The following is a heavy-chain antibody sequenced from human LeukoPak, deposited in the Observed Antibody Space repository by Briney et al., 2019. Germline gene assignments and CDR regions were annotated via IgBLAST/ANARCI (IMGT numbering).Heavy chain of an antibody. J-gene: IGHJ4*02. CDR2: IYYSGST. V-gene: IGHV4-59*01. CDR1: GGSISSYY. Sequence: SETLSLTCTVSGGSISSYYWSWIRQPPGKGLEWIGYIYYSGSTNYKPSLKSRVTISVETSKNQFSLKLSSVTAADTAVYYCARDAGNYYDSSGTFDYWGQGTLVTVSS. CDR3: ARDAGNYYDSSGTFDY. D-gene: IGHD3-22*01.